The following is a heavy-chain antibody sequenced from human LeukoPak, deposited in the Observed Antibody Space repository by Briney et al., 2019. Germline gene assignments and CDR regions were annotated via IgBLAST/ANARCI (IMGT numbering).Heavy chain of an antibody. CDR2: ISAYNGNT. J-gene: IGHJ4*02. CDR3: ARDLHDTYYYGSGSYSYYFDY. V-gene: IGHV1-18*01. D-gene: IGHD3-10*01. Sequence: ASVKVSCKASGYTFTSYGISWVRQAPGQGLEWMGWISAYNGNTNYAQKLQGRVTMTTDTSTSTAYMGLRSLRSDATAVYYCARDLHDTYYYGSGSYSYYFDYWGQGTLVTVSS. CDR1: GYTFTSYG.